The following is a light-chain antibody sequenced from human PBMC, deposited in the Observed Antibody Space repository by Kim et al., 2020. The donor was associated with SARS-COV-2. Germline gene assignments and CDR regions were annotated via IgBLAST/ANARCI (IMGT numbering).Light chain of an antibody. V-gene: IGLV2-14*04. CDR2: DVT. CDR3: SSYTSSDTYV. Sequence: QSITISGTGTSSDVCYYNYVSWYQQHPGKAPKVMIYDVTKRPSGVSVRFSGSKSGNTASLTISGLQAEDEADYYCSSYTSSDTYVFGTGTKVTVL. CDR1: SSDVCYYNY. J-gene: IGLJ1*01.